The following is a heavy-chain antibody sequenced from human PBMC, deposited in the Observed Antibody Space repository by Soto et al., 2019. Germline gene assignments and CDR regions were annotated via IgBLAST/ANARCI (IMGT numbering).Heavy chain of an antibody. J-gene: IGHJ3*02. CDR1: GFSLNNYW. V-gene: IGHV3-7*01. Sequence: GGSLRLSCAVSGFSLNNYWMTCVRQAPGKGLEWVANIKQDGGQEYYVDSVKGRFTISRDNAKNSLYLQMNGLRAEDTALYYCASWGSGGGNVDIWGRGTMVTVSS. CDR3: ASWGSGGGNVDI. D-gene: IGHD2-15*01. CDR2: IKQDGGQE.